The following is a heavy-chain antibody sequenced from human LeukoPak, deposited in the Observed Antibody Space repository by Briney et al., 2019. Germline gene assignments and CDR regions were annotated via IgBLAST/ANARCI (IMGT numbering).Heavy chain of an antibody. CDR3: ARAAYYDYVWGSYRYASPLDY. D-gene: IGHD3-16*02. J-gene: IGHJ4*02. Sequence: ASVKVSYKASGYTFTSYGISWVRQAPGQGLEWMGWISAYNGNTNYAQKLQGRVTMTTDTSTSTAYMELRSLRSDDTAVYYCARAAYYDYVWGSYRYASPLDYWGQGTLVTVSS. V-gene: IGHV1-18*01. CDR2: ISAYNGNT. CDR1: GYTFTSYG.